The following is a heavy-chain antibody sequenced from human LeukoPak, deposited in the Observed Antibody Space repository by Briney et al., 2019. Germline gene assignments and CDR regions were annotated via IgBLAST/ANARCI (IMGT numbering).Heavy chain of an antibody. J-gene: IGHJ4*02. V-gene: IGHV4-34*01. Sequence: SETLSLTCAVYGGSFSGYCWSWIRQPPGKGLEWIGEINHSGSTNYNPSLKSRVTISVDTSKNQFSLKLSSVTAADTAVYYCARLSIAVAGTEPFDYWGQGTLVTVSS. CDR3: ARLSIAVAGTEPFDY. CDR1: GGSFSGYC. D-gene: IGHD6-19*01. CDR2: INHSGST.